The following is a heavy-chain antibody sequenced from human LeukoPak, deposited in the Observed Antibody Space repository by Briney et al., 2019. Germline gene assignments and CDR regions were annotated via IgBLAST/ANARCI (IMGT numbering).Heavy chain of an antibody. V-gene: IGHV4-34*01. Sequence: PSETLSLTCAVYGGSFSGYYWSWIRQPPGEGLEWIGEINHSGSTNYNPSLKSRVTISVDTSKNQFSLKLSSVTAADTAVYYCAIGCSSTSCPGPFDYWGQGTLVTVSS. CDR2: INHSGST. J-gene: IGHJ4*02. D-gene: IGHD2-2*01. CDR1: GGSFSGYY. CDR3: AIGCSSTSCPGPFDY.